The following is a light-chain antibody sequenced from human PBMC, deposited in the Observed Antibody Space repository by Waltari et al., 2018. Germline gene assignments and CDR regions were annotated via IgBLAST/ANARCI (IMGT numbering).Light chain of an antibody. CDR1: SSDVGGYSY. V-gene: IGLV2-11*01. J-gene: IGLJ1*01. CDR3: CSYAGSDTYV. Sequence: QSALTQPRSVSGSPGQSVAIACTGTSSDVGGYSYVSWYQQHPGKAPKIIFYDVTRRPPWVPGRFSGSKSGNTASLTISGLQADDEAHYYCCSYAGSDTYVFGTGTEVTVL. CDR2: DVT.